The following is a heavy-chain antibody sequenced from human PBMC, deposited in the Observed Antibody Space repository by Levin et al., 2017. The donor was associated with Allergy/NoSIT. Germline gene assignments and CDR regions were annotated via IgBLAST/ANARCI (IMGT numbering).Heavy chain of an antibody. CDR1: GFSLSTSGVG. J-gene: IGHJ4*02. CDR2: IYWDGDK. CDR3: AHSFRWSPSYYFDY. Sequence: ASGPTLVKPTQTLTLTCTYSGFSLSTSGVGVGWIRQPPGKALDWLALIYWDGDKRYSPSLKGRLTITRDTSTKQVVLTLTNMDPVDTATYYCAHSFRWSPSYYFDYWGQGTLVTVSS. V-gene: IGHV2-5*02. D-gene: IGHD6-13*01.